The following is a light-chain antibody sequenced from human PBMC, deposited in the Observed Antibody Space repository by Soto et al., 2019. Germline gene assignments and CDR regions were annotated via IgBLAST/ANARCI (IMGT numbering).Light chain of an antibody. J-gene: IGKJ3*01. CDR1: QIIFYISYNKSC. CDR2: WAS. Sequence: DNVMTQSPDSLSVSLGERATIKFKSSQIIFYISYNKSCLAWYQQKSGQSPKLLISWASSRQSGVPDRFSGSGSGTDFTLTISSLQAEDVAVYYCQQFYSAPFTFGPGTKVDIK. CDR3: QQFYSAPFT. V-gene: IGKV4-1*01.